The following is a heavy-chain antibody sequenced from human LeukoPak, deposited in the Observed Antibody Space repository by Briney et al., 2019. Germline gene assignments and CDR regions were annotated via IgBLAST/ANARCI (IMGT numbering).Heavy chain of an antibody. J-gene: IGHJ5*02. CDR1: GGTFSSYA. D-gene: IGHD6-6*01. CDR2: IIPIFGTA. Sequence: GASVTVSCKASGGTFSSYAISWVRQAPGQGLEWMGGIIPIFGTANYAQKFQGRVTITADESTSTAYMELSSLRSEDTAVYYCARAFRPSEYSSSQNWFDPWGQGTLVTVSS. V-gene: IGHV1-69*13. CDR3: ARAFRPSEYSSSQNWFDP.